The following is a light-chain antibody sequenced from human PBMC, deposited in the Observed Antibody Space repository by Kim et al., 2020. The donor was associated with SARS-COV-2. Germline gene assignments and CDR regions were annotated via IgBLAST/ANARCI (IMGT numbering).Light chain of an antibody. J-gene: IGLJ1*01. CDR1: NIGSKN. V-gene: IGLV3-9*01. CDR3: QVWDSSTYV. Sequence: QTARITCGGNNIGSKNVHWYQLKPGQAPVLVIYRDSNRPSGIPERFSGSNSGNTATLTISRAQAGDEADYYCQVWDSSTYVFGTGTKVTVL. CDR2: RDS.